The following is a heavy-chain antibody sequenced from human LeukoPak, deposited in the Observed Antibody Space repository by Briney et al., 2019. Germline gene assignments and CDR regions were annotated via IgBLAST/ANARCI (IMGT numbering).Heavy chain of an antibody. V-gene: IGHV4-61*09. CDR1: GASINSGSYY. D-gene: IGHD6-19*01. CDR2: FSSSGST. Sequence: TLSLTCTVSGASINSGSYYWSWLRQPAGKGLEFIGHFSSSGSTNYNPSLRSRITISVDTSENQFSLKVSSVTAADTAVYYCATDFGDSSGWYRFWGQGTLVTVSS. J-gene: IGHJ4*02. CDR3: ATDFGDSSGWYRF.